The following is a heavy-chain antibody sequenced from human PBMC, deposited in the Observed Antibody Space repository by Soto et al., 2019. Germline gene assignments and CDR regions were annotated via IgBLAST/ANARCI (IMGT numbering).Heavy chain of an antibody. V-gene: IGHV3-21*01. CDR3: ARAEYSSSSEVYYYYYYGMDV. D-gene: IGHD6-6*01. CDR1: GFTFSSYS. Sequence: EVQLVESGGGLVKPGGSLRLSCAASGFTFSSYSMNWVRQAPGKGLEWVSSISSSSSYIYYADSVKGRFTISRDNDKNSLYMQMNSLRAEDTAVYYCARAEYSSSSEVYYYYYYGMDVWGQGTTVTVSS. J-gene: IGHJ6*02. CDR2: ISSSSSYI.